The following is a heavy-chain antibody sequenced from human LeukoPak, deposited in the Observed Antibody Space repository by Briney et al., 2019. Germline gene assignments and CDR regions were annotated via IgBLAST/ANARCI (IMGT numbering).Heavy chain of an antibody. Sequence: GGSLRLSCAASGFTFSSYAMRGVRQAPGKGLEWVSAISGSGGSTYYADSVKGRFTISRDNSKNTLYLQMNSLRAEDTAVYYCAKSSLYYDILTGFIHDAFDIWGQGTMVTVSS. V-gene: IGHV3-23*01. J-gene: IGHJ3*02. CDR1: GFTFSSYA. CDR2: ISGSGGST. D-gene: IGHD3-9*01. CDR3: AKSSLYYDILTGFIHDAFDI.